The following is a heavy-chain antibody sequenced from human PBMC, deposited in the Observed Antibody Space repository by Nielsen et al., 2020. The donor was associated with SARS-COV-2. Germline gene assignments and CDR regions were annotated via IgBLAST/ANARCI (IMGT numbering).Heavy chain of an antibody. J-gene: IGHJ4*02. CDR2: ISYDGSNK. CDR1: GSTFSSYG. V-gene: IGHV3-30*18. CDR3: AKGDY. Sequence: GESLKISCAASGSTFSSYGMHWVRQAPGKGLEWVAVISYDGSNKYYADSVKGRFTISRDNSKNTLYLQMNSLRAEDTAVYYCAKGDYWGQGTLVTVSS.